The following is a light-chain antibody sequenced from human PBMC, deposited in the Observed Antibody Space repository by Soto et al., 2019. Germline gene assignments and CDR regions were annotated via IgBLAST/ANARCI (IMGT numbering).Light chain of an antibody. CDR3: QQYDNWPIT. J-gene: IGKJ5*01. CDR2: DAS. CDR1: QSISTY. Sequence: DIQMTQSPSTLSASVGDRVTITCRASQSISTYLAWYQQKPGKAPEFLIYDASSLESGVPSRFSGSGSGTEFTLTISSLQPDDFATYFCQQYDNWPITFGQGTRL. V-gene: IGKV1-5*01.